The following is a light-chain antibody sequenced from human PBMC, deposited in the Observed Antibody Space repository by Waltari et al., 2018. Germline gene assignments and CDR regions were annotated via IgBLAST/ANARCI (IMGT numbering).Light chain of an antibody. CDR3: CSYAGSSTLV. CDR1: SSDVGGYNY. J-gene: IGLJ2*01. CDR2: DVS. Sequence: PGQSITISCTGTSSDVGGYNYVSWYQQHPGKAPKLMIYDVSKRPSGVSNRFSGSKSGNTASLTISGLQAEDEADYYCCSYAGSSTLVFGGGTKLTVL. V-gene: IGLV2-23*02.